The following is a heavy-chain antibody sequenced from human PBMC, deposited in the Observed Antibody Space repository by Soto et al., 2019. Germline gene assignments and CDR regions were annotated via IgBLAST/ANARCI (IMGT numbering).Heavy chain of an antibody. V-gene: IGHV3-23*01. CDR2: ISGSGGST. D-gene: IGHD6-19*01. J-gene: IGHJ5*02. CDR1: GFTFSNYA. CDR3: TKNALQGAVAGPNWFDP. Sequence: EVQLLESGGGLVEPGGSLRLSCAASGFTFSNYAMNWVRQAPGKGLEWVSAISGSGGSTYYADPVKGRFTISRDNSKNTLYVQMNSLRAEDTAVYYCTKNALQGAVAGPNWFDPWGQGTLVTVSS.